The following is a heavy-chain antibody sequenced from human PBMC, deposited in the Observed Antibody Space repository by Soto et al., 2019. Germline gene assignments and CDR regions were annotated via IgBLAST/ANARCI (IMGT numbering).Heavy chain of an antibody. D-gene: IGHD3-10*01. J-gene: IGHJ6*02. Sequence: DVQLEESGGGLVKPGGSLRLSCVASEFTFSVYSMNWVRQAPGKGLEWVSSISSGSSYIYYADSVKGRFTISRDNDKSSLFLHMNSLRVDDTAVYYCTRYRVKIRGGYYLNYGMDVWGQGTKVTVSS. CDR1: EFTFSVYS. CDR3: TRYRVKIRGGYYLNYGMDV. CDR2: ISSGSSYI. V-gene: IGHV3-21*02.